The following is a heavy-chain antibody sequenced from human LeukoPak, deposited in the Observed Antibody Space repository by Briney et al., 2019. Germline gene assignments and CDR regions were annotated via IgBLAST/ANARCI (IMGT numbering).Heavy chain of an antibody. CDR1: GFSFGRYA. CDR2: ITVSSGTT. V-gene: IGHV3-23*01. D-gene: IGHD2-8*01. CDR3: AKDPNGDYIGAFDN. Sequence: EGSLRLSCAVSGFSFGRYAMAWVRQVPGKGLEWASAITVSSGTTKYADSVKGRFTISRDNSKNTLYLQMNSLRAEDTATYYCAKDPNGDYIGAFDNWGQGTMVTVSS. J-gene: IGHJ3*02.